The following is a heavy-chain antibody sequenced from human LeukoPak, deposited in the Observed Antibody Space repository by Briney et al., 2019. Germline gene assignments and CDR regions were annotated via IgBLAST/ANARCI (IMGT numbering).Heavy chain of an antibody. V-gene: IGHV4-34*01. D-gene: IGHD6-13*01. J-gene: IGHJ6*02. CDR1: GGSFSGHY. Sequence: PSETLSLTCAVYGGSFSGHYWSWIRQPPGKGLEWIGEINHSGSTNYNPSLKSRVTISVDTSKNQFSLKLSSVTAADTAVYYCARTVAAAGSGYYYYYYGMDVWGQGTTVTVSS. CDR3: ARTVAAAGSGYYYYYYGMDV. CDR2: INHSGST.